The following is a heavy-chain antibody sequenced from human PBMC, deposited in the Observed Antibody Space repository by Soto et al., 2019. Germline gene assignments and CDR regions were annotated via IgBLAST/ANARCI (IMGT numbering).Heavy chain of an antibody. J-gene: IGHJ4*01. CDR1: GGTFSSYA. CDR2: IYPGDSDT. D-gene: IGHD6-19*01. Sequence: KVSCKASGGTFSSYAISWVRQMPGKGLEWMGIIYPGDSDTRYSPSFQGQVTISADKSISTAYLQWSSLKASDTAMYYCARPTRYSSGWYGNYWG. CDR3: ARPTRYSSGWYGNY. V-gene: IGHV5-51*01.